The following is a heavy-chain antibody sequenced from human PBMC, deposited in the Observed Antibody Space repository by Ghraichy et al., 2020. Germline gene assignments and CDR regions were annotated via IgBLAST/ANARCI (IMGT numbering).Heavy chain of an antibody. CDR1: GGSFSGYY. CDR3: ARVGYDSSGYPDY. V-gene: IGHV4-34*01. J-gene: IGHJ4*02. CDR2: INHSGST. D-gene: IGHD3-22*01. Sequence: SETLSLTCAVYGGSFSGYYWSWIRQPPGKGLEWIGEINHSGSTNYNPSLNSRVTISVDTSKNQFSLKLSSVTAADTAVYYCARVGYDSSGYPDYWGQGTLVTVSS.